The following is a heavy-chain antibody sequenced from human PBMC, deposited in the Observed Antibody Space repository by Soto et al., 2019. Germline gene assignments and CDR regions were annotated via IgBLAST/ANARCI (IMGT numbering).Heavy chain of an antibody. CDR2: IYYSGTT. J-gene: IGHJ4*02. CDR1: GVSISSPDSY. Sequence: TLSLTCTVSGVSISSPDSYWSWIRQPPGEGLEWIGYIYYSGTTYFNPSLQSRITMFVDTAKSQFSLRLSSVTAADRAVYYCARAVRGYTHDAVDYWGQGTQVTVSS. CDR3: ARAVRGYTHDAVDY. V-gene: IGHV4-30-4*01. D-gene: IGHD5-12*01.